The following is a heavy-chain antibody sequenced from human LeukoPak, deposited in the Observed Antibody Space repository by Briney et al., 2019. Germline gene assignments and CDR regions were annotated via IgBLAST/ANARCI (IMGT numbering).Heavy chain of an antibody. CDR1: GDSITSYY. Sequence: SETLSLTCTVSGDSITSYYLSWIRQPPGKGLEWIGYIYNPSLKSRVTISVDTSKNLFSLKLSSVTAADTAVYYCARVDYYDNSGYFLFEYWGQGTLVTVSS. J-gene: IGHJ4*02. CDR2: IY. V-gene: IGHV4-59*01. D-gene: IGHD3-22*01. CDR3: ARVDYYDNSGYFLFEY.